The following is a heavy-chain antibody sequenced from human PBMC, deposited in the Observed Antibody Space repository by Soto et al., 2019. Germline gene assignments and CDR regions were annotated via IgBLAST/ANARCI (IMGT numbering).Heavy chain of an antibody. CDR1: GFAISSGRW. CDR2: TSYTGTT. CDR3: ATKPRLGAAEFDY. J-gene: IGHJ4*02. V-gene: IGHV4-28*01. Sequence: QVQLQESGPGLVKPSDTLSLTCAVSGFAISSGRWWGWIRQPPGKGLEWIGHTSYTGTTYCSPSLKRRVTMSVATPRKQFSLKLDPVTAVDTAVYYGATKPRLGAAEFDYWGQGTLVTVSS. D-gene: IGHD6-13*01.